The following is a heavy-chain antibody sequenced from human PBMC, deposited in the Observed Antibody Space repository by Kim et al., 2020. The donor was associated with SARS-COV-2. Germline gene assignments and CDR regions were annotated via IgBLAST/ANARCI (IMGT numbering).Heavy chain of an antibody. CDR2: SYYSGST. J-gene: IGHJ1*01. CDR1: GGSVSGGSYY. Sequence: SETLSLTCTVSGGSVSGGSYYWSWIRQPPGKGLEWIGYSYYSGSTNYNPDLKSRVTISVDTSKNQFSLKLSSVTAADTAVYYCARGSYTYYYGSGSYRGYFQHWGQGTLVTVSS. V-gene: IGHV4-61*01. D-gene: IGHD3-10*01. CDR3: ARGSYTYYYGSGSYRGYFQH.